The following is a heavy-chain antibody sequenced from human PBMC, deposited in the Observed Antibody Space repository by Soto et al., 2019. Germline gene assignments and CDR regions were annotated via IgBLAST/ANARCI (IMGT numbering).Heavy chain of an antibody. CDR2: ISGSGGST. V-gene: IGHV3-23*01. Sequence: EVQLLESGGGLVQPGGSLRLSCAASGFTFSSYAMSWVRQAPGKGLEWVSVISGSGGSTYYADSVKGRLTISRDNSKNTLYLQMNSLRAEDTAVYNCAKRGAGHYFDYWGQGTLVTVSS. D-gene: IGHD6-19*01. CDR3: AKRGAGHYFDY. CDR1: GFTFSSYA. J-gene: IGHJ4*02.